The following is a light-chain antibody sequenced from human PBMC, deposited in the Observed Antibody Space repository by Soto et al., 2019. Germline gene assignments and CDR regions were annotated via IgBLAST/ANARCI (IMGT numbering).Light chain of an antibody. CDR1: QSISRY. CDR3: QQSHTNPLT. J-gene: IGKJ4*01. V-gene: IGKV1-39*01. Sequence: DIQMTQSPSSLSASVGDSVTMIVRASQSISRYLNWYQQKPGKAPKLLIFSASGLQSGVPSRFSGGGYGTEFTLTISSLQLEDFATYYCQQSHTNPLTFGGGTKVDI. CDR2: SAS.